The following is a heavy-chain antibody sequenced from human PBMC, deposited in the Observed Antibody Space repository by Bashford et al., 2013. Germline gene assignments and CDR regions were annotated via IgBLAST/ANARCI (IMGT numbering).Heavy chain of an antibody. J-gene: IGHJ6*01. CDR3: ARRYCSSTSCLMDV. V-gene: IGHV3-74*01. D-gene: IGHD2-2*01. Sequence: GSLRLSCAASGFTFSNYWMHWVRQAPGKGLVWVSRINSDGSSTSYADSVKGRFTFSRDNAKNTLYLQMNSLRAEDTAVYYCARRYCSSTSCLMDVWGPRDHGHRLL. CDR1: GFTFSNYW. CDR2: INSDGSST.